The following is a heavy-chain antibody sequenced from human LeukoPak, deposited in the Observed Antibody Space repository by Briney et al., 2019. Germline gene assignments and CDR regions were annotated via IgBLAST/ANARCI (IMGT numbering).Heavy chain of an antibody. CDR3: ARHLRFYGSGSYPFDY. J-gene: IGHJ4*02. V-gene: IGHV4-39*01. D-gene: IGHD3-10*01. Sequence: PSETLSLTCTVSGGSISSSNYYWGWIRQPPGKGLEWIGSIYYSGSTYYNPSLKSRVTISVDTSKNQFSLKLSSVTAADTAVYYCARHLRFYGSGSYPFDYWGQGTLVTVSS. CDR1: GGSISSSNYY. CDR2: IYYSGST.